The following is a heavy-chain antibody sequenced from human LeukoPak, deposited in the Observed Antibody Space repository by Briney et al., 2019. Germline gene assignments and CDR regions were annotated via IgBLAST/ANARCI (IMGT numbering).Heavy chain of an antibody. CDR1: GFTFSSYA. V-gene: IGHV3-21*01. CDR3: ARDRDSSSWNYYYYYGMDV. D-gene: IGHD6-13*01. Sequence: GGSLRLSCAASGFTFSSYAISWVRQAPGKGLEWASSISSSSSYIYYADSVKGRFTISRDNAKNSLYLQMNSLRAEDTAVYYCARDRDSSSWNYYYYYGMDVWGQGTTVTVSS. CDR2: ISSSSSYI. J-gene: IGHJ6*02.